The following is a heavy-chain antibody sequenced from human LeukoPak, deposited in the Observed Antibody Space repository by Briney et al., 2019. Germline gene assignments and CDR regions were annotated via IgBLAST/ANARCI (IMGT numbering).Heavy chain of an antibody. D-gene: IGHD4-17*01. CDR1: GFTFSSYS. CDR3: ARAPYGYYFDY. Sequence: GGSLTLSCAASGFTFSSYSMNWVRQAPGKGLEWVSSISNSSSYMYYADSVKGRFTISRDNAKNSLYLQMNSLRAEDTAVYYCARAPYGYYFDYWGQGTLVTVSS. J-gene: IGHJ4*02. CDR2: ISNSSSYM. V-gene: IGHV3-21*01.